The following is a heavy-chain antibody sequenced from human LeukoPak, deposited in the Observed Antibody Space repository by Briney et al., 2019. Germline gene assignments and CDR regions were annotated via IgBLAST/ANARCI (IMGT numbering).Heavy chain of an antibody. CDR1: GGTFSSYA. CDR3: ARGDGYSYGYYYYYMDV. D-gene: IGHD5-18*01. V-gene: IGHV1-69*05. CDR2: IIPIFGTA. J-gene: IGHJ6*03. Sequence: GASVKVSCKASGGTFSSYAISWVRQAPGQGLEWMGGIIPIFGTANYAQKFQGRVTVTTDESTSTAYMELSSLRSEDTAVYYCARGDGYSYGYYYYYMDVWGKGTTVTVSS.